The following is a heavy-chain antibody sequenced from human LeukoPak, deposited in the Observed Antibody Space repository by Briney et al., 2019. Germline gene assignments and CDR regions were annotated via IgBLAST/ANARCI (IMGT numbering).Heavy chain of an antibody. V-gene: IGHV3-33*06. J-gene: IGHJ6*04. Sequence: GRSLGLSCAASGFTFSTYGMHWVRQAPGKGLEWVAVIWFDGTNKNYADSVKGRFTISRDNSGNTLYLQMNSLTADDTAVYYCAKEHIGYAAKGDLDVWGEGATVTVSS. CDR2: IWFDGTNK. CDR1: GFTFSTYG. CDR3: AKEHIGYAAKGDLDV. D-gene: IGHD2-21*01.